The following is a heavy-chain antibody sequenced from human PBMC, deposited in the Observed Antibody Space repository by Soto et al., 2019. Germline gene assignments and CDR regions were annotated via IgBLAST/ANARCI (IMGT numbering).Heavy chain of an antibody. CDR1: GFTPRSYD. J-gene: IGHJ4*02. CDR2: IWYDGSNK. Sequence: PGGSLRLSCAASGFTPRSYDMHWVRQAPGKGLEWVAVIWYDGSNKYYADSVKGRFTISRDNSKNTLYLQMNSLRAEDTAVYYCAGTGTTGTFDYWGQGTLVTVSS. CDR3: AGTGTTGTFDY. D-gene: IGHD1-7*01. V-gene: IGHV3-33*08.